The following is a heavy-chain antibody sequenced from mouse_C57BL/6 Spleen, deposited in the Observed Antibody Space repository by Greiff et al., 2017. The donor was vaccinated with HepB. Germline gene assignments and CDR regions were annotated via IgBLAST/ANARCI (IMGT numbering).Heavy chain of an antibody. V-gene: IGHV6-3*01. J-gene: IGHJ4*01. CDR2: IRLKSDNYAT. CDR1: GFTFSNYW. CDR3: TGGGYYLYYYAMDY. D-gene: IGHD2-3*01. Sequence: EVKLEESGGGLVQPGGSMKLSCVASGFTFSNYWMNWVRQSPEKGLEWVAQIRLKSDNYATHYAESVKGRFTISRDDSKSSVYLQMNNLRAEDTGIYYCTGGGYYLYYYAMDYWGQGTSVTVSS.